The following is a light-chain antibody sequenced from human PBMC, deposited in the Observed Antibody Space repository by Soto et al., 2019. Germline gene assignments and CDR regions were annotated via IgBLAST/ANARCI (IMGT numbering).Light chain of an antibody. CDR1: QSVSIK. V-gene: IGKV3-15*01. CDR2: DTS. Sequence: EIVMTQSPATLSVSPGERATLSCRASQSVSIKLAWYQQKPGQAPRLLIYDTSTRATGIPARYSGSRSGTEFTLTISSLQSEDFAVYYWQQYNNWPPITFGQGTRLEIK. J-gene: IGKJ5*01. CDR3: QQYNNWPPIT.